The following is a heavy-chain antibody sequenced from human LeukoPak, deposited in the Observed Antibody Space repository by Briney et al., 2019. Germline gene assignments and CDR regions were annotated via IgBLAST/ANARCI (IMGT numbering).Heavy chain of an antibody. Sequence: ASVKVSCKASGYSFRDDYIYWIRQAPGQGLEWVGWNNPQSGGTKYAQTFQGRVTMTGDTSINTAYMELNSLRSDDTAVYYCARDDASDPSASFDLWGQGTMVTVSS. CDR1: GYSFRDDY. CDR2: NNPQSGGT. CDR3: ARDDASDPSASFDL. V-gene: IGHV1-2*02. D-gene: IGHD1-26*01. J-gene: IGHJ3*01.